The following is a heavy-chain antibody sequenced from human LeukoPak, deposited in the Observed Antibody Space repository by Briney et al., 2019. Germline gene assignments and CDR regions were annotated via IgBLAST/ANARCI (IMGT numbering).Heavy chain of an antibody. CDR1: GFTFTSYA. Sequence: GGSLRLSCAASGFTFTSYAMAWVRQAPGKGLEWVSGLSANGDSTYYADSGKGRFSISRDSSKNTLYLQMNSLRAEDTAVYYCAKGRDASGTFYKGYDFWGQGSLVTVSS. CDR2: LSANGDST. J-gene: IGHJ4*02. D-gene: IGHD3-10*01. V-gene: IGHV3-23*01. CDR3: AKGRDASGTFYKGYDF.